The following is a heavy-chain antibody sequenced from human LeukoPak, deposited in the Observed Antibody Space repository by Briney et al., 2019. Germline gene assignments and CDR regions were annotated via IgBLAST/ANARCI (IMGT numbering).Heavy chain of an antibody. V-gene: IGHV1-58*01. CDR3: AHASYYYYGMDV. CDR1: GFTFTNSA. J-gene: IGHJ6*02. Sequence: SVKVSCKASGFTFTNSAVQWVRQARGQRLEWIGWIVVGSGNTNHAQKFQERVTITRDMSTSTAYMELSSLRSEDTAMYYCAHASYYYYGMDVWGQGTTVTVSS. CDR2: IVVGSGNT.